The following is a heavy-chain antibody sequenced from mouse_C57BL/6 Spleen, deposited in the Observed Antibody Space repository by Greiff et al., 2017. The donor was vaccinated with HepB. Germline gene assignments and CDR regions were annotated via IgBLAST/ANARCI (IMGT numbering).Heavy chain of an antibody. Sequence: EVKLVESGPVLVKPGASVKMSCKASGYTFTDYYMNWVKQSHGKSLEWIGVINPYNGGTSYNQKFKGKATLTVDKSSSTAYMELNSLTSEDSAVYYCAREDFYYFDYWGQGTTLTVSS. CDR1: GYTFTDYY. CDR3: AREDFYYFDY. CDR2: INPYNGGT. J-gene: IGHJ2*01. V-gene: IGHV1-19*01.